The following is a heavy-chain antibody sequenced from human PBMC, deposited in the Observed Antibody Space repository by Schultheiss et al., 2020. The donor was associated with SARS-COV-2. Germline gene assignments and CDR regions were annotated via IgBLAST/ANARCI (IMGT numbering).Heavy chain of an antibody. Sequence: GESLKISCAASGFTFSNAWMNWVRQAPGKGLEWVSYISSSGSTIYYADSVKGRFTISRDNSKNTLYLQMNSLRAEDTAVYYCANLDSNEPFYYYGMDVWGQGTTVTVSS. J-gene: IGHJ6*02. D-gene: IGHD4-11*01. CDR2: ISSSGSTI. CDR1: GFTFSNAW. V-gene: IGHV3-48*01. CDR3: ANLDSNEPFYYYGMDV.